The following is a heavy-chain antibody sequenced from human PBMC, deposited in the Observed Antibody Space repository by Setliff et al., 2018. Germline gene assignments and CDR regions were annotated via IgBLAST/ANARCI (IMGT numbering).Heavy chain of an antibody. CDR3: AREWADKWELLGPFDY. Sequence: SETLSLTCAVYGGSFSGYYWSWIRQPPGKGLEWIGSIYYSGSTYYNPSLKSRVTISVDTSKNQFSLKLSSVTAADTAVYYCAREWADKWELLGPFDYWGQGTLVTVSS. D-gene: IGHD1-26*01. CDR2: IYYSGST. J-gene: IGHJ4*02. V-gene: IGHV4-34*01. CDR1: GGSFSGYY.